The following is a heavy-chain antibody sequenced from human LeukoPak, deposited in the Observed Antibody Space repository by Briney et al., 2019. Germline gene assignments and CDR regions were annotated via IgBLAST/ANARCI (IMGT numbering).Heavy chain of an antibody. V-gene: IGHV3-48*01. CDR2: ISSSSSTI. D-gene: IGHD7-27*01. CDR3: ARDLLGTYDY. J-gene: IGHJ4*02. Sequence: GGSLRLSCAASGFTFSSYSMNWVHQAPGKGLEWVSYISSSSSTIYYADSVKGRFTISRDNAKNSLYLQMNSLRAEDTAVYYCARDLLGTYDYWGQGTLVTVPS. CDR1: GFTFSSYS.